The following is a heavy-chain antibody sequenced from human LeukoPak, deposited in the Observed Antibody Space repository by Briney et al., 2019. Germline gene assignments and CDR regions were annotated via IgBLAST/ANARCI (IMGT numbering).Heavy chain of an antibody. CDR1: GFTFSSYA. J-gene: IGHJ6*03. V-gene: IGHV3-23*01. CDR3: AKAVYSSGWQYYYYMDV. D-gene: IGHD6-19*01. Sequence: GGSLRLSCAASGFTFSSYAMTWVRQAPGKGLEWVSTISGSGGDTYYADSVKGRFTISRDNSKNTLYLQMNSLRAEDTAVYYCAKAVYSSGWQYYYYMDVWGKGTTVTISS. CDR2: ISGSGGDT.